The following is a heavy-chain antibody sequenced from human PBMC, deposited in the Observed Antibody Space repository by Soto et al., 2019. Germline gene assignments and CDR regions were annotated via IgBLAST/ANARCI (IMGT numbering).Heavy chain of an antibody. CDR2: ISYDGSNK. V-gene: IGHV3-30*18. CDR1: GFIFSSYG. Sequence: GGSLRLSCAASGFIFSSYGMHWVRQAPGKGLEWVAVISYDGSNKYYADSVKGRFTISRDNSKNTLYLQMNSLRAEDTAVYYCAKEWGWQQLRVYYYYGMDVWGQGTTVTVSS. D-gene: IGHD6-13*01. CDR3: AKEWGWQQLRVYYYYGMDV. J-gene: IGHJ6*02.